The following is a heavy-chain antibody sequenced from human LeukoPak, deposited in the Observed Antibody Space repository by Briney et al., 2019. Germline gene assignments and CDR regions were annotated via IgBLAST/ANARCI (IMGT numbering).Heavy chain of an antibody. D-gene: IGHD2-15*01. J-gene: IGHJ4*02. CDR1: GFTFSTYW. CDR2: VNSDGSGT. CDR3: ARVCSRGPFDS. Sequence: GGSLRLSCAASGFTFSTYWMHWVRQAPGKGLVWVSRVNSDGSGTTYADSVKGRFTISRDNAKNTLYLQMNSLRAEDTAMYYCARVCSRGPFDSWGQGTLVTVSS. V-gene: IGHV3-74*01.